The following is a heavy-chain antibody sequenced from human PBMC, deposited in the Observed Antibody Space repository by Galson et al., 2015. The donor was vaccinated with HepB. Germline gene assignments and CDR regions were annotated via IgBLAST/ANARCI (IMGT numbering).Heavy chain of an antibody. CDR1: GGTFSSYA. Sequence: SVKVSCKASGGTFSSYAISWVRQAPGQGLEWMGGIIPIFGTANYAQKFQGRVTITADKSTSTAYMELSSLRSEDTAVYYCARASSMTTVIPDYWGQGTLVTVSS. CDR3: ARASSMTTVIPDY. J-gene: IGHJ4*02. D-gene: IGHD4-11*01. CDR2: IIPIFGTA. V-gene: IGHV1-69*06.